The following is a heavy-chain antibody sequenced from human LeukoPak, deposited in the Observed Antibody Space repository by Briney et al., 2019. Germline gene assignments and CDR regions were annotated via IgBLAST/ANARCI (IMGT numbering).Heavy chain of an antibody. CDR3: ARRDDY. J-gene: IGHJ4*02. CDR2: IYYSGST. Sequence: SETLSLTCTVSGGSISNYYWSWIRQPPGKGLEWIGYIYYSGSTNYNPSLKSRVTISVATSKSKFSLKLHSAPAAVTAVYYCARRDDYWGQGTLVTVSS. CDR1: GGSISNYY. V-gene: IGHV4-59*12.